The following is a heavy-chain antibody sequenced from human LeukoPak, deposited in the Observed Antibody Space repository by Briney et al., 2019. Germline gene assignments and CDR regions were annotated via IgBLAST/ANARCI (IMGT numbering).Heavy chain of an antibody. J-gene: IGHJ5*02. Sequence: GGSLRLSCAASGFTFSSYSMNWVRQAPGKGLEWVSSISSSSSYIYYADSVKGRFTISRDNAKNSLYLQMNSLRAEDTAVYYCARDNQGDTIFGVARRGGWFDPWGQGTLVTVSS. CDR3: ARDNQGDTIFGVARRGGWFDP. CDR2: ISSSSSYI. CDR1: GFTFSSYS. D-gene: IGHD3-3*01. V-gene: IGHV3-21*01.